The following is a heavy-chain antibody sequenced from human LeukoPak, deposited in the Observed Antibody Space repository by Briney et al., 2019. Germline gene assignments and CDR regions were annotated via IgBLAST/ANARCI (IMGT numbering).Heavy chain of an antibody. CDR2: ISWNSGSI. V-gene: IGHV3-9*01. CDR1: GFTFDDYA. D-gene: IGHD3-10*01. CDR3: AKDKFGYYGSGSSPFDY. J-gene: IGHJ4*02. Sequence: AGGSLRLSCAASGFTFDDYAMHWVRQAPGKGLEWVSGISWNSGSIGYADSVKGRFTISRDDAKNSLYLQMNSLRAEDTAFYYCAKDKFGYYGSGSSPFDYWGQGTLVTVSS.